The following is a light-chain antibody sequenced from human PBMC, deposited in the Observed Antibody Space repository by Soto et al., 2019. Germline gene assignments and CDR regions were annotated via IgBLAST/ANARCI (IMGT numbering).Light chain of an antibody. CDR3: AAWDDSLSGHVV. V-gene: IGLV1-47*01. CDR1: SSNIGSNY. J-gene: IGLJ2*01. Sequence: QSVLTQPPSSSGTPGQTVSISCCGSSSNIGSNYVYSYQQLPGTAPKLLIYRNNQRPSGVPDRFSGSKSGTSASLAISGLRSEDEADYYCAAWDDSLSGHVVFGGGTQLTVL. CDR2: RNN.